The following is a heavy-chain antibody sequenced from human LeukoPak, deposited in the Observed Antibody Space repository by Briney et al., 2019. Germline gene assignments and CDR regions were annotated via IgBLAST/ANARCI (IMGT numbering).Heavy chain of an antibody. D-gene: IGHD3-10*01. CDR2: IYHSGST. Sequence: SQTLSLTCAVSGGSISSGGYSWSWIRQPPGKGLEWIGYIYHSGSTYYNPSLKSRVTISVDRSKNQFSLKLSSVTAADTAVYYCARGIDNYGPGNWFDPWGQGTLVTVSS. CDR1: GGSISSGGYS. CDR3: ARGIDNYGPGNWFDP. V-gene: IGHV4-30-2*01. J-gene: IGHJ5*02.